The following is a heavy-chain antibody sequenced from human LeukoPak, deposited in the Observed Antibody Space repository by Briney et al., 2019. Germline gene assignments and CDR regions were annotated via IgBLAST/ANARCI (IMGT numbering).Heavy chain of an antibody. V-gene: IGHV4-34*01. J-gene: IGHJ4*02. CDR2: INHSGST. Sequence: SETLSLTCAVYGGSFSGYYWSWIRQPPGKGLEWIGEINHSGSTNYNPSLKSRVTISVDTSKNQFSLKLSSVTAADTAVYYCARGYGDYYFDFWGQGTLVTVSS. D-gene: IGHD4-17*01. CDR3: ARGYGDYYFDF. CDR1: GGSFSGYY.